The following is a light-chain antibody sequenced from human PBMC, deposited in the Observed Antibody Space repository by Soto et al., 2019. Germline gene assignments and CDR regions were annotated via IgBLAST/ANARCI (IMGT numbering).Light chain of an antibody. V-gene: IGKV3-11*01. J-gene: IGKJ5*01. Sequence: EIVMTQSPATLYSSQVERATLSCRASQTVSNYLLWYQQKPGQAPRLLIYDASNRATGIPARFSGSGSETDFTLTISSLEPEDVAVYYCQQRMNWPLTFGQGTRLEIK. CDR3: QQRMNWPLT. CDR2: DAS. CDR1: QTVSNY.